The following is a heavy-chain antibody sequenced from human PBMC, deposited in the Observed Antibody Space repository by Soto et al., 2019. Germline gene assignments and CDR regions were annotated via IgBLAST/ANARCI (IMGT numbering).Heavy chain of an antibody. V-gene: IGHV1-18*01. CDR1: GYTFTSYG. Sequence: QVHLVQSGAEVKKPGASVKVSCKCSGYTFTSYGIIWVRQAPGQGLEWMGWISAHNDNTDYAQKLQGRVTATRDTSTSTAYMELRSLRSDDTAVYYCARGRYGDYWGQGALVTVSS. J-gene: IGHJ4*02. CDR2: ISAHNDNT. D-gene: IGHD1-1*01. CDR3: ARGRYGDY.